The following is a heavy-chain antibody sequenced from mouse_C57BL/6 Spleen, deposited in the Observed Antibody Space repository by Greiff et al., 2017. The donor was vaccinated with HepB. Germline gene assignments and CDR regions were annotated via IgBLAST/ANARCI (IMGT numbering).Heavy chain of an antibody. CDR1: GYAFTNYL. CDR2: INPGSGGT. J-gene: IGHJ3*01. Sequence: VQLQQSGAELVRPGTSVKVSCKASGYAFTNYLIEWVKQRPGQGLEWIGVINPGSGGTNYNEKFKGKATLTADKSSSTAYMQLSSLTSEDSAVYFCARSGDGYDSFAYWGQGTLVTVSA. CDR3: ARSGDGYDSFAY. V-gene: IGHV1-54*01. D-gene: IGHD2-2*01.